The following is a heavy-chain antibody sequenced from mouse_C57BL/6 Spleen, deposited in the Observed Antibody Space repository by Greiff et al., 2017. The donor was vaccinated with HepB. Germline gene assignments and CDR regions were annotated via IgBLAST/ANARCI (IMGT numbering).Heavy chain of an antibody. Sequence: EVQLQQSGPVLVKPGASVKMSCKASGYTFTDYYMNWVKQSHGKSLEWIGVINPYNGGTSYNQKFKGKATLTVDKSSSTAYMELNSLTPEDSAVYYCARGNYDAWFAYWGQGTLVTVSA. CDR3: ARGNYDAWFAY. CDR2: INPYNGGT. V-gene: IGHV1-19*01. CDR1: GYTFTDYY. J-gene: IGHJ3*01. D-gene: IGHD2-1*01.